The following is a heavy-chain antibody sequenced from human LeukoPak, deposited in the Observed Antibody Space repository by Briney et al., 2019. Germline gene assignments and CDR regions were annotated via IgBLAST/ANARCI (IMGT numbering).Heavy chain of an antibody. CDR1: EYTFTGYY. CDR3: ARVIFPGDYYYGMDV. CDR2: INPNSGGT. J-gene: IGHJ6*02. V-gene: IGHV1-2*04. Sequence: ASVKVSCKASEYTFTGYYMHWVRQAPGQGLEWMGWINPNSGGTNHAQKFQGWVTMTRDTSISTAYMELSRLRSDDTAVYYCARVIFPGDYYYGMDVWGQGTTVTVSS. D-gene: IGHD2-15*01.